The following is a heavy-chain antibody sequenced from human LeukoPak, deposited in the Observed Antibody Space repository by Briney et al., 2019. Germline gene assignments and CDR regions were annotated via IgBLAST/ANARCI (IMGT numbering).Heavy chain of an antibody. Sequence: PGGSLRLSCAVSGFTVCNNYMSWVRQAPGEGLEWVSVIYSAGYTYYADSVKGRFTISRDNSKNTLYLQMNSLRAEDTAVYYCARDLGSSVDSWGQGTLVTVSS. J-gene: IGHJ4*02. D-gene: IGHD6-6*01. CDR2: IYSAGYT. V-gene: IGHV3-53*01. CDR3: ARDLGSSVDS. CDR1: GFTVCNNY.